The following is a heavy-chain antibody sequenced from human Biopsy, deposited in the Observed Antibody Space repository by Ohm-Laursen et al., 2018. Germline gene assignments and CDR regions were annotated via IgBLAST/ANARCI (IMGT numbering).Heavy chain of an antibody. D-gene: IGHD3-16*02. J-gene: IGHJ3*01. CDR3: ARDIMNPIGGLVARSDVFDV. CDR1: RFTFTDYF. V-gene: IGHV1-2*02. Sequence: SVKVSCKASRFTFTDYFLHWVRQAPGPGPEWMGWISLSSGGAPYAKKFQGRVTLIRDMSTTTGYMELSSLRSDDTAVYYCARDIMNPIGGLVARSDVFDVWGQGTMVTVSS. CDR2: ISLSSGGA.